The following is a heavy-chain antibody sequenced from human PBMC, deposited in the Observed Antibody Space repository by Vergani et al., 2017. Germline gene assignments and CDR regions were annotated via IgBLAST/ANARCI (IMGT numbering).Heavy chain of an antibody. V-gene: IGHV5-51*03. CDR1: GYSFNNYW. D-gene: IGHD1-26*01. CDR2: IYPGDSDT. J-gene: IGHJ5*02. Sequence: EVQLVQSGAEVKKPGESLKISCQASGYSFNNYWIGWVRQMPGKGLEWIGIIYPGDSDTRYSPSFQGQVTISADKSITTASLQWSSLKASDTAMYYCARLRGSPGNWFDPWGQGTLVTVSS. CDR3: ARLRGSPGNWFDP.